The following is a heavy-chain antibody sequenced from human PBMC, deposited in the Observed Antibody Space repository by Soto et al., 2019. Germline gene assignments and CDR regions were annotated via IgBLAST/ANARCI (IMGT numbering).Heavy chain of an antibody. CDR1: GASIIGFY. CDR2: IYATGTT. Sequence: SETLSLTCTVSGASIIGFYWSWIRKSAGKGLEWIGRIYATGTTDYNPSLKSRVMMSVDTSKKQFSLKLSSVTAADTAVYYCVRDGTKTLRDWFDPWGQGISVTVSS. CDR3: VRDGTKTLRDWFDP. D-gene: IGHD1-1*01. J-gene: IGHJ5*02. V-gene: IGHV4-4*07.